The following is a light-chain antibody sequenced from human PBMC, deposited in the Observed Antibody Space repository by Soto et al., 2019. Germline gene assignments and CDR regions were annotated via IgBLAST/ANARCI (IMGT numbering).Light chain of an antibody. CDR1: SSNLGTNT. CDR2: SNY. Sequence: QPVLTQPPSASGTPGQRVTISCSGSSSNLGTNTVNWYQQLPGTAPKLLIYSNYQRPSGVPDRFSGSKSGTSASLAISGLQSEDEADYYCAGWDDSLNGVVFGGGTKLTVL. CDR3: AGWDDSLNGVV. J-gene: IGLJ2*01. V-gene: IGLV1-44*01.